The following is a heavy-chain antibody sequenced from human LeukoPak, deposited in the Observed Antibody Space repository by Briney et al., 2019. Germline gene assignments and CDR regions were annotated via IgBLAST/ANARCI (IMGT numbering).Heavy chain of an antibody. V-gene: IGHV4-39*01. CDR3: ARVQTSVLFDY. CDR2: IYYSGST. D-gene: IGHD2/OR15-2a*01. CDR1: GGSISSSSYY. J-gene: IGHJ4*02. Sequence: SETLSLTCTVSGGSISSSSYYWGWIRQPPGKGLEWIGSIYYSGSTYYNPSLKSRVTISVDTSKNQFSLKLSSVTAADTAVYYCARVQTSVLFDYWGQGTLVTVSS.